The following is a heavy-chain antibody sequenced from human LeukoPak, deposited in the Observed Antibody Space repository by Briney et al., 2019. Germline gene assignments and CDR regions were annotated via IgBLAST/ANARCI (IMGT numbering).Heavy chain of an antibody. D-gene: IGHD1-26*01. CDR2: VHLSGAT. CDR3: TRESGAFSPFGF. Sequence: SGTLSLTCAVSGGSITTTNWWSWVRPPPGKGLEGIGEVHLSGATNYNPSLESRVSMSIDKSKNHLSLEVTSVTAADTAIYYCTRESGAFSPFGFSGQGTLLTVSS. V-gene: IGHV4-4*02. CDR1: GGSITTTNW. J-gene: IGHJ4*02.